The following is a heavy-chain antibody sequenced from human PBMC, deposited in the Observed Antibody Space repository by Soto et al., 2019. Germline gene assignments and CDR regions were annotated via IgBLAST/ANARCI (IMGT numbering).Heavy chain of an antibody. CDR1: GYTFTSYD. V-gene: IGHV1-8*01. Sequence: QVQLVQSGAEVKKPGASVKVSCKASGYTFTSYDINWVRQATGQGLEWMGWMNPNSGNTGYAQKFQGRVSMTRNTSISTAYMALSSLRSEDTAVYYCARGGEDCSGGSCYLWFDPWGQGTLVTVSS. D-gene: IGHD2-15*01. CDR2: MNPNSGNT. CDR3: ARGGEDCSGGSCYLWFDP. J-gene: IGHJ5*02.